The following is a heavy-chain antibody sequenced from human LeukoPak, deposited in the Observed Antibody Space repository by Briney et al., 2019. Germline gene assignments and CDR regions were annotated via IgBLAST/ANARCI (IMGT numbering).Heavy chain of an antibody. CDR2: ISAYNGNT. CDR3: ARAHSGYDDY. CDR1: GYTFTGYY. V-gene: IGHV1-18*04. J-gene: IGHJ4*02. D-gene: IGHD5-12*01. Sequence: ASVKVSCKASGYTFTGYYMHWVRQAPGQGLEWMGWISAYNGNTNYAQKLQGRVTMTTDTSTNTAYMELRSLRSDDTAVYYCARAHSGYDDYWGQGTLVTVSS.